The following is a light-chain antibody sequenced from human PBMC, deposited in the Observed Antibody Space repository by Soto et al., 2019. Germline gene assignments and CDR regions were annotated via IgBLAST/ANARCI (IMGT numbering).Light chain of an antibody. V-gene: IGLV2-23*01. Sequence: SLLSEPSSVSGSTGQLMTISYTGTRGFVGSFSLVSWYQQHPWKAPKVMISEGHRRPSGVPDRFSGSTSVNSASLTISGLQVDDEADYYCCSSIGATTYVFEPGPKVTV. J-gene: IGLJ1*01. CDR2: EGH. CDR1: RGFVGSFSL. CDR3: CSSIGATTYV.